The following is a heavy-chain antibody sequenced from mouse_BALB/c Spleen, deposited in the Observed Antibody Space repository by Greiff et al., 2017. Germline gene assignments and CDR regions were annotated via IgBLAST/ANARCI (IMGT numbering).Heavy chain of an antibody. V-gene: IGHV1S81*02. CDR3: ARRVFDDVDAWFAY. D-gene: IGHD2-3*01. CDR1: GYTFTSYC. Sequence: VQLQQSGAELVKPGASVKLSCKASGYTFTSYCMHWVKQRPGQGLEWIGEINPSNGRTNYNEKFKSKATLTVDKSSSTAYMQLSSLTSEDSAVYYCARRVFDDVDAWFAYWGQGTLVTVSA. CDR2: INPSNGRT. J-gene: IGHJ3*01.